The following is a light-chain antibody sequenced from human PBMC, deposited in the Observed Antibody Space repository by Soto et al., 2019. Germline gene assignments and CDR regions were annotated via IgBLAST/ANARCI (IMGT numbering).Light chain of an antibody. V-gene: IGKV3-11*01. CDR1: QSVAGN. CDR3: YQRSNWPPT. CDR2: DAS. J-gene: IGKJ4*01. Sequence: EIMMTQSPATLSVTPGETATLSCRASQSVAGNLAWYQQKPGQAPRLLIYDASNRATGIPARFSGSGSGTDFTLTISSLEPEDFAVYYCYQRSNWPPTFGGGTMVDI.